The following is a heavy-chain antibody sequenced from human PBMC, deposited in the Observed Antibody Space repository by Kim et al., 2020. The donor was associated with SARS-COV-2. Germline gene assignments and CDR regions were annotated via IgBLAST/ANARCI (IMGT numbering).Heavy chain of an antibody. Sequence: SETLSLTCTVSGGSISSSSYYWGWIRQPPGKGLEWIGSIYYSGSTYYNPSLKSRVTISVDTSKNQFSLKLSSVTAADTAVYYCARWKRRHYYDSSGYPAEYFQHWGQGTLVTVSS. CDR2: IYYSGST. D-gene: IGHD3-22*01. CDR1: GGSISSSSYY. CDR3: ARWKRRHYYDSSGYPAEYFQH. J-gene: IGHJ1*01. V-gene: IGHV4-39*01.